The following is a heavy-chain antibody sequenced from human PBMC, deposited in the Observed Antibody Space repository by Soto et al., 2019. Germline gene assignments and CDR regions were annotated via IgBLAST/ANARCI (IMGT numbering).Heavy chain of an antibody. Sequence: ASVKVSCKASGYPFTTYGLSWVRQAPGQGLEWLGWISAYNGNTNYAQKFQGRVTMTTDTPTSTAYMELRSLSSDDTAVYYCARDREAARPGWFDPWGQGTLVTVSS. V-gene: IGHV1-18*04. CDR3: ARDREAARPGWFDP. J-gene: IGHJ5*02. CDR2: ISAYNGNT. D-gene: IGHD6-6*01. CDR1: GYPFTTYG.